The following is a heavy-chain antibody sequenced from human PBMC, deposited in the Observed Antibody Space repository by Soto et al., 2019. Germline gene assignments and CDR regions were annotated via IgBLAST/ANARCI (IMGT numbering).Heavy chain of an antibody. V-gene: IGHV3-21*06. CDR3: AKGSGGYDSHLGDS. CDR1: GFTFSTYS. Sequence: EVQLVESGGGLVKPGGSLRLSCAASGFTFSTYSITWVRQAPGKGLEWVSSISGGSSYIYYADSVKGRFTISRDNARNSLYLQMNSLRAEDTAVYYCAKGSGGYDSHLGDSWGQGTLVTVSS. D-gene: IGHD5-12*01. J-gene: IGHJ4*02. CDR2: ISGGSSYI.